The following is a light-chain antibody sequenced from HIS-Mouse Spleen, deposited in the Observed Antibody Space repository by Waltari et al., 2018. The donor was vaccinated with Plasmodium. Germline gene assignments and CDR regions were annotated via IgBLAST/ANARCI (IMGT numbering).Light chain of an antibody. CDR2: DVS. CDR3: SSYTSSNTLEV. Sequence: QSALTQPASVSGSPGQSITISCPGTSSDVGGYNYVSWYQQHPGQAPKLMIYDVSNRPSGVSNRFSGSKSGNTASLTISGLQAEDEADYYCSSYTSSNTLEVFGTGTKVTVL. J-gene: IGLJ1*01. V-gene: IGLV2-14*03. CDR1: SSDVGGYNY.